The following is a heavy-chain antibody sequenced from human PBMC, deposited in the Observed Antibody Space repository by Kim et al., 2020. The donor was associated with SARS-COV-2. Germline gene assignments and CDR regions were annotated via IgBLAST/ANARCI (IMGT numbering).Heavy chain of an antibody. CDR3: ARAVGWGYCSGGSCLFDY. CDR2: INAGNGNT. D-gene: IGHD2-15*01. J-gene: IGHJ4*02. Sequence: ASVKVSCKASGYTFTSYAVHWVRQAPGQRLEWMGWINAGNGNTKYSQKFQGRVTITRDTSASTAYMELSSLRSEDTAVFYCARAVGWGYCSGGSCLFDYWGQGTLVTVSS. CDR1: GYTFTSYA. V-gene: IGHV1-3*01.